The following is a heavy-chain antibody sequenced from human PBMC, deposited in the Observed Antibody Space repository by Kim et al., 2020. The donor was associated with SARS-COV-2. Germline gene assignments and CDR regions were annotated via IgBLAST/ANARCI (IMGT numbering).Heavy chain of an antibody. D-gene: IGHD1-26*01. J-gene: IGHJ3*02. Sequence: SVKGRFTISRDNAKNSLYLQMNSLRAEDTALYYCAKDIKMWELSDDAFDIWGQGTMVTVSS. V-gene: IGHV3-9*01. CDR3: AKDIKMWELSDDAFDI.